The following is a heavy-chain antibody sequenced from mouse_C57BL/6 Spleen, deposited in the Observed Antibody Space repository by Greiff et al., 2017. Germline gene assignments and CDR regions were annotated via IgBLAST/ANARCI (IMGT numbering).Heavy chain of an antibody. CDR2: IDPSDSET. V-gene: IGHV1-52*01. Sequence: VQLQQSGAELVRPGSSVKLSCKASGYTFTSYWMHWVKQRPIQGLEWIGNIDPSDSETHYNQKFKDKATLTVDKSSSTAYMQLSSLTSEDSAVYYCAYGNYEAWFAYWGQGTLVTVSA. J-gene: IGHJ3*01. CDR3: AYGNYEAWFAY. CDR1: GYTFTSYW. D-gene: IGHD2-1*01.